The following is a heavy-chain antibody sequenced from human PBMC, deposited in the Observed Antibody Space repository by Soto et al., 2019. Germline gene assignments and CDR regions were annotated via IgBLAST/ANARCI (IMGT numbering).Heavy chain of an antibody. CDR1: GSSISSYY. D-gene: IGHD3-9*01. V-gene: IGHV4-59*08. J-gene: IGHJ4*02. Sequence: SETLSLTCTLAGSSISSYYWSWIRQPPGKGLEWIGYIYYSGSTNYNPSLKSRVTISVDTSKNQFSLKLSSVTAADTAVYYCARAYYDILTGYYYVAYWGQGTLVTVS. CDR3: ARAYYDILTGYYYVAY. CDR2: IYYSGST.